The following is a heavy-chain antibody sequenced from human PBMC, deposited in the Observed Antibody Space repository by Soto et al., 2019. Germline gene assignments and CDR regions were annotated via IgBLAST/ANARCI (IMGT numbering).Heavy chain of an antibody. V-gene: IGHV3-23*01. J-gene: IGHJ4*02. CDR2: ISGSGGST. CDR3: AKEGITMVRGVMGNFDY. Sequence: EVQLLESGGGLVQPGGSLRLSCAASGFTFSSYVMSWVRQAPGKGLEWVSAISGSGGSTYYADSVKGRFTISRDNSKNTLYLQMNSLRAEDTAVYYCAKEGITMVRGVMGNFDYWGQGTLVTVSS. CDR1: GFTFSSYV. D-gene: IGHD3-10*01.